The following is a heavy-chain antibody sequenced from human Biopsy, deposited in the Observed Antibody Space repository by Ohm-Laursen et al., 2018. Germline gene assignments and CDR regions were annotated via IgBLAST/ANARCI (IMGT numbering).Heavy chain of an antibody. D-gene: IGHD6-19*01. CDR2: VYYNGNT. CDR1: YGSISGHL. V-gene: IGHV4-59*07. CDR3: ARTPGKAVAGRFLDL. J-gene: IGHJ2*01. Sequence: SDTLSLTCAVTYGSISGHLWSWIRQAPGKGLEWIGYVYYNGNTNYSPSLKSRATISLDTSKDRFSLKLTSVTAADTAVYYCARTPGKAVAGRFLDLWGRGTLVTVSS.